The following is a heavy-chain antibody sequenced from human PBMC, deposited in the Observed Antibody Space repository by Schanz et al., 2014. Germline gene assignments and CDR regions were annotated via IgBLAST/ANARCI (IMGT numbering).Heavy chain of an antibody. CDR3: AKNQYDDVDLSSFYFDF. CDR2: FVHPGGST. V-gene: IGHV3-23*03. CDR1: GFTFSSYG. D-gene: IGHD3-10*02. J-gene: IGHJ4*02. Sequence: EVQLVESGGGLVQPGGSLRLSCAASGFTFSSYGMNWLRQAPGKGLEWVSFVHPGGSTYYPDSVKGRFTISRDSSKNTLYLQMNSLRPEDTAIYYCAKNQYDDVDLSSFYFDFWGQGTLVTVSS.